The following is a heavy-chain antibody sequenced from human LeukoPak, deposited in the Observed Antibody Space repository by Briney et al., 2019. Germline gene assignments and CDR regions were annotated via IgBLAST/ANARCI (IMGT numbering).Heavy chain of an antibody. V-gene: IGHV4-59*01. CDR3: ASDILTGYYGMDV. D-gene: IGHD3-9*01. Sequence: SETLSLTCTDSGGSLSRYYWSWIRQPPGKGLKWIGYIYYSGSTNYNPSLTSRVTISVDTSKNQFSLKLSSVTAADTAVYYCASDILTGYYGMDVWGQGTTVTVSS. CDR2: IYYSGST. J-gene: IGHJ6*02. CDR1: GGSLSRYY.